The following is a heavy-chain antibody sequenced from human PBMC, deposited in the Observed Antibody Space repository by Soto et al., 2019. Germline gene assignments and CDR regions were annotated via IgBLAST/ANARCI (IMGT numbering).Heavy chain of an antibody. CDR3: AKSLTAMVEPGFDY. CDR1: GFTFSSYA. CDR2: ISGSGGST. D-gene: IGHD5-18*01. J-gene: IGHJ4*02. V-gene: IGHV3-23*01. Sequence: PGGSLRLSCAASGFTFSSYAMSWVRQAPGKGLEWVSAISGSGGSTYYADSVKGRFTISRDNSKNTLYLQMNSLRAEDAAVYYCAKSLTAMVEPGFDYWGQGTLVTVSS.